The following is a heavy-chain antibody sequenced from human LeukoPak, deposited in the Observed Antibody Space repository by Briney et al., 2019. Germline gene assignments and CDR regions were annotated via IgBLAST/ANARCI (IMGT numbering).Heavy chain of an antibody. CDR1: GFSLSTSGMR. CDR3: ARESYDYVWGSFDY. J-gene: IGHJ4*02. Sequence: SGPALVKPTQTLTMTCTFSGFSLSTSGMRVSWIRQPPGKAQEWLARIDWDDDKFYSTSLKTRLTISKDTSKNQVVLTMTNMDPVDTATYYCARESYDYVWGSFDYWGQGTLVTASS. CDR2: IDWDDDK. V-gene: IGHV2-70*04. D-gene: IGHD3-16*01.